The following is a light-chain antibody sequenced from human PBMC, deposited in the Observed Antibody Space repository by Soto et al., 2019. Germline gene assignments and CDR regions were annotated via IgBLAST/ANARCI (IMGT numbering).Light chain of an antibody. V-gene: IGKV3-20*01. Sequence: EIVLTQSPGTLSLSPGERATLSCRASQSVSSSYLAWYQQKPGQAPRLLIYGASSRATGIPDRFSGSGSGTDFTLTISRLEPEDFAVYYCQRRDGSPRLTCGGGTKLEIK. J-gene: IGKJ4*01. CDR3: QRRDGSPRLT. CDR2: GAS. CDR1: QSVSSSY.